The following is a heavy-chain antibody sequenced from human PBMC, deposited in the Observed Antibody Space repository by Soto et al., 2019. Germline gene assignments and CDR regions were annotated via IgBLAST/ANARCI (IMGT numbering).Heavy chain of an antibody. Sequence: GGSLRLSCAASGFTFSSYAMSWVRQAPGKGLEWVSSISSSSSYIYYADSVKGRFTISRDNAKNSLYLQMNSLRAEDTAVYYCARDRGYYYYMDVWGKGTTVTV. CDR2: ISSSSSYI. CDR1: GFTFSSYA. J-gene: IGHJ6*03. CDR3: ARDRGYYYYMDV. V-gene: IGHV3-21*01.